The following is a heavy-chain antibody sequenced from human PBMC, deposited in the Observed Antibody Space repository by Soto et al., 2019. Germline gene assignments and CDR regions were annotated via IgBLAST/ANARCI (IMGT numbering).Heavy chain of an antibody. CDR3: ARLKRIYCSSTSCPVDY. CDR1: GFTFSSYS. V-gene: IGHV3-21*01. CDR2: ISSSSSYI. D-gene: IGHD2-2*01. J-gene: IGHJ4*02. Sequence: GGSLRLSCAASGFTFSSYSMNWVRQAPGKGLEWVSSISSSSSYIYYADSVKGRFTISRDNAKNSLYLQMNSLRAEDTAVYYCARLKRIYCSSTSCPVDYWGQGTLVTVSS.